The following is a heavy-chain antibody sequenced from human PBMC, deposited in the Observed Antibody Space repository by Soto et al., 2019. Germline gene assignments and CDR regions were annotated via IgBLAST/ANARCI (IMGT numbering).Heavy chain of an antibody. CDR1: GFTFTSSA. CDR3: AAFPRTHHYCSGGSCYSIWFDP. Sequence: GASVKVSCKASGFTFTSSAVQWVRQARGQRLEWIGWIVVGSGNTNYAQKFQERVTITRDMSTSTAYMELSSLRSEDTAVYYCAAFPRTHHYCSGGSCYSIWFDPWGQGTLVTVSS. J-gene: IGHJ5*02. V-gene: IGHV1-58*01. CDR2: IVVGSGNT. D-gene: IGHD2-15*01.